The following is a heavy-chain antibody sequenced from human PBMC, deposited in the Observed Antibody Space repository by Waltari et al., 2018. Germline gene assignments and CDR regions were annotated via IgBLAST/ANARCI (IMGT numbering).Heavy chain of an antibody. CDR1: GGSISSYY. J-gene: IGHJ4*02. D-gene: IGHD3-22*01. CDR2: IYTSGST. V-gene: IGHV4-4*07. Sequence: QVQLQESGPGLVKPSETLSLTCTVSGGSISSYYWSWIRQPAGKGLEWIGRIYTSGSTNYNPSLKRRVTRSVETSKNQFSLKLSSVTAADTAVYYCARDGYKYYYDSSGYYPPTDVYYFDYWGQGTLVTVSS. CDR3: ARDGYKYYYDSSGYYPPTDVYYFDY.